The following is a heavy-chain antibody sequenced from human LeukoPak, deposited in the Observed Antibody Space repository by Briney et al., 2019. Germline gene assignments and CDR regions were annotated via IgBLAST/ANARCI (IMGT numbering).Heavy chain of an antibody. V-gene: IGHV4-39*07. Sequence: SETLSLTCTVSGGSISSSSYYWGWIRQPPGKGLEWIGSIYYSGSTYYNPSLKSRVTISVDTSKNQFSLKLSSVTAADTAVYYCARSWGKYYFDSSLTPGTPGAFDIWGQGTMVTVSS. CDR1: GGSISSSSYY. J-gene: IGHJ3*02. CDR2: IYYSGST. CDR3: ARSWGKYYFDSSLTPGTPGAFDI. D-gene: IGHD3-22*01.